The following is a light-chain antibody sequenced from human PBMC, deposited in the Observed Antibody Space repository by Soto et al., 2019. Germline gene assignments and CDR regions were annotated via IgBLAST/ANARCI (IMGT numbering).Light chain of an antibody. CDR2: GAS. CDR3: QQHGTSPYT. V-gene: IGKV3-20*01. J-gene: IGKJ2*01. CDR1: QCLISSY. Sequence: PGDRATLSCWASQCLISSYLAWYQRKPGQAPRLLMFGASRRATGIPDRFNGSGSGTDFILTISRLEPEDVAVYYCQQHGTSPYTFGQGTVLEIK.